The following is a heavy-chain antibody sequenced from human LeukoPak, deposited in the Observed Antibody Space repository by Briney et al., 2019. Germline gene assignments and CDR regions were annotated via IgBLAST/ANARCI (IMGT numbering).Heavy chain of an antibody. V-gene: IGHV3-21*01. CDR3: GSMVREGEDY. CDR1: GFTFSTYT. D-gene: IGHD3-10*01. CDR2: IASSRSYI. J-gene: IGHJ4*02. Sequence: SGGSLTLSCTASGFTFSTYTVSWVRQAPGKALERVSSIASSRSYIYYADSVKGRFTISRDNAKNSLYLQMNSLRAEDTAVYYCGSMVREGEDYWGQGTLVTVSS.